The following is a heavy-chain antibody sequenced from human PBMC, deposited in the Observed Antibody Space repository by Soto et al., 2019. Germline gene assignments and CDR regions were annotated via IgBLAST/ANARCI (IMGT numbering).Heavy chain of an antibody. J-gene: IGHJ5*02. D-gene: IGHD3-10*01. V-gene: IGHV4-59*01. Sequence: QVQLQESGPGLVKPSETLSLTCTVSGGSISSYYWSWIRQPPGKGLEWIGYIYYSGSTNYNPSLKSRVTISVDTSKNQFSLKLNSVTAADTAVYYCARAGMVRGVSTFDPWGQGTLVSVSS. CDR3: ARAGMVRGVSTFDP. CDR1: GGSISSYY. CDR2: IYYSGST.